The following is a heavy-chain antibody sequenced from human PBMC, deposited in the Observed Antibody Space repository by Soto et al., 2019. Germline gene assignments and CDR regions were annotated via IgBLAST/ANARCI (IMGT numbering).Heavy chain of an antibody. J-gene: IGHJ4*02. D-gene: IGHD2-15*01. V-gene: IGHV4-39*01. Sequence: QLQLQESGPGLVKPSETLSLTGTVSGGSISSSSYYWGWIRQPPGKGLEWIGWIYYSGSTYYNPSLKSRVTISLDTSTNQSSLKLSSVTAADTAVYYCARHTPAISVSDHWGQGTLVTVSS. CDR3: ARHTPAISVSDH. CDR2: IYYSGST. CDR1: GGSISSSSYY.